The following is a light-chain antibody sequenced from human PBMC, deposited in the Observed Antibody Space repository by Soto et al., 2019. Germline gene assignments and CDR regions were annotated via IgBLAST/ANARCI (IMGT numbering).Light chain of an antibody. J-gene: IGKJ1*01. CDR3: QQYNIWSLWT. CDR1: QSVSSN. CDR2: GAS. Sequence: EIVMTQSPATLSVSPGERATLSCRASQSVSSNLAWYQQKPGQAPRLLIYGASTRATGIPARFSGSGSGTEFTLTISSLQSEDFAVYYCQQYNIWSLWTFGQGTKVEIK. V-gene: IGKV3-15*01.